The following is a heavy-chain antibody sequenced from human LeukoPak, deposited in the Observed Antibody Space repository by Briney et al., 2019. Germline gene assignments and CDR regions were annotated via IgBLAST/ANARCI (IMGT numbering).Heavy chain of an antibody. J-gene: IGHJ4*02. D-gene: IGHD2-15*01. CDR3: TRSTPAWRGGGSCCLFDY. CDR2: IRSKAYGGTT. V-gene: IGHV3-49*03. Sequence: GGSLRLSCTASGFTFGDYAMSWFRQAPGKGLEWVGFIRSKAYGGTTEYAASVKGRFTISRDDSESIAYLQMNSLKTEDTAVYYCTRSTPAWRGGGSCCLFDYWGQGTLVTVSS. CDR1: GFTFGDYA.